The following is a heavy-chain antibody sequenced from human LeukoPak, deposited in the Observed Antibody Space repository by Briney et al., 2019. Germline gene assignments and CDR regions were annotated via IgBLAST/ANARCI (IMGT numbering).Heavy chain of an antibody. Sequence: GGSLRLSCAASGFTFSDYYMSWIRQAPGKGLEWVSYISSSGSTIYYADSVKGRFTISRDNAKSSLYLQMNSLRAEDTAVYYCARVAPGYYDSSGYSWFDYWGQGTLVTVSS. D-gene: IGHD3-22*01. V-gene: IGHV3-11*01. CDR2: ISSSGSTI. CDR1: GFTFSDYY. CDR3: ARVAPGYYDSSGYSWFDY. J-gene: IGHJ4*02.